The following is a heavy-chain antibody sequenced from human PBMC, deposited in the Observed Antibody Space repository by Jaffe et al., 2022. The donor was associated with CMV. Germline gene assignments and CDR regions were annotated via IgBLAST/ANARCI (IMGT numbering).Heavy chain of an antibody. J-gene: IGHJ3*02. CDR1: GYTLTELS. V-gene: IGHV1-24*01. CDR3: ATPGIITMVRGVINLGAFDI. Sequence: QVQLVQSGAEVKKPGASVKVSCKVSGYTLTELSMHWVRQAPGKGLEWMGGFDPEDGETIYAQKFQGRVTMTEDTSTDTAYMELSSLRSEDTAVYYCATPGIITMVRGVINLGAFDIWGQGTMVTVSS. D-gene: IGHD3-10*01. CDR2: FDPEDGET.